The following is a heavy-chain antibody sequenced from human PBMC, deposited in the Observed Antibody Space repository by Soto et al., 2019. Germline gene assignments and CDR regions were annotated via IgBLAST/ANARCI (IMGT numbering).Heavy chain of an antibody. J-gene: IGHJ6*02. D-gene: IGHD6-6*01. CDR2: ISSSGTYI. Sequence: EGQLVESGGGLVKPGGSLRLSCVGSGFVFGSSAMTWVRQAPGKGLEWVASISSSGTYIDYADSVKGRFTTSRDNANNLLFLPMKRLRGDDTAVYYCARAGGVAASPKFSAGLDVWGQGTTVSVSS. CDR1: GFVFGSSA. CDR3: ARAGGVAASPKFSAGLDV. V-gene: IGHV3-21*02.